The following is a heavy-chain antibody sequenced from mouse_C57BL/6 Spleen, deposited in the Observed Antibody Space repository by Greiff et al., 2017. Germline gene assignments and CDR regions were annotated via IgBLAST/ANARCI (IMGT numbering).Heavy chain of an antibody. Sequence: QLQQSGPELVKPGASVKIPCKASGYTFTDYNMDWVKQSHGKSLEWIGDINPNNGGTIYNQKFKGKATLTVDTSSSTAYMELRSLTSEDTAVYYCARSLYYYGSSSFAYWGQGTLVTVSA. CDR2: INPNNGGT. CDR3: ARSLYYYGSSSFAY. CDR1: GYTFTDYN. V-gene: IGHV1-18*01. D-gene: IGHD1-1*01. J-gene: IGHJ3*01.